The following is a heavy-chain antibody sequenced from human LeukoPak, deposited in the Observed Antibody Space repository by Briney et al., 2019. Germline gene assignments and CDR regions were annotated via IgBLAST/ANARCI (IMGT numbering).Heavy chain of an antibody. D-gene: IGHD6-13*01. V-gene: IGHV1-69*06. J-gene: IGHJ4*02. CDR3: AKDRYSIWYLTLDY. Sequence: ASVKVSCKASGGTFSSYAISWVRQAPGQGLEWMGGIIPIFGTANYAQKFQGRVTITADKSTSTAYMELSSLRSEDTAVYYCAKDRYSIWYLTLDYWGQGTLVTVSS. CDR1: GGTFSSYA. CDR2: IIPIFGTA.